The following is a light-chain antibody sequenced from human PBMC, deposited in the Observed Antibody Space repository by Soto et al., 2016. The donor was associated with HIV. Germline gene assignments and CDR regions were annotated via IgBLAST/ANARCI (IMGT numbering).Light chain of an antibody. Sequence: DIQMTQSPSSLSASVGDRVTITCRASQSVNRWLAWFQKKPGQVPKLLIYKASTLKSGAPSRFSGSGSGTAFSLTINGLQSDDSATYYCQQYDSFPWTFGQRDQTWKS. J-gene: IGKJ1*01. CDR3: QQYDSFPWT. CDR1: QSVNRW. V-gene: IGKV1-5*03. CDR2: KAS.